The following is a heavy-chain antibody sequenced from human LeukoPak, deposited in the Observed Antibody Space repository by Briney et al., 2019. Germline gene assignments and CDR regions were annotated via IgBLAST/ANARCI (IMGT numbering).Heavy chain of an antibody. CDR2: INHRGGT. Sequence: SETLSLTCAVYGGSFSNYYWSWIRQPPGKGLEWIGEINHRGGTNSNPSLKSRVTLSVDTSKTQFSLRLSSMTAADTAVYYCARGKTPSSWYPDYWGQGTLVTVSS. J-gene: IGHJ4*02. CDR1: GGSFSNYY. CDR3: ARGKTPSSWYPDY. D-gene: IGHD6-13*01. V-gene: IGHV4-34*01.